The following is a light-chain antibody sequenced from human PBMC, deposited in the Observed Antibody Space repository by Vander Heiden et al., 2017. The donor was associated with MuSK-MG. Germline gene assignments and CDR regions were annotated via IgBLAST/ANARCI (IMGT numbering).Light chain of an antibody. V-gene: IGLV2-14*03. CDR2: HVS. CDR1: SSDVGSYNY. J-gene: IGLJ1*01. CDR3: TSYTTSATYV. Sequence: QSALTQPASVSGSPGQSITISCTGTSSDVGSYNYVSWYQQPPGKAPKLIIYHVSYRPSGVSNRFSGSKSGNTASLTISGLQAEDEADYYCTSYTTSATYVFGSGTEVTVL.